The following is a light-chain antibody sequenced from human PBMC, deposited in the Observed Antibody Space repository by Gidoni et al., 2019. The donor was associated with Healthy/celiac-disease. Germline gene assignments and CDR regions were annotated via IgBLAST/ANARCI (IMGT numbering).Light chain of an antibody. J-gene: IGKJ2*01. V-gene: IGKV4-1*01. CDR3: HQYYSPPPT. CDR2: WAS. Sequence: DIVMTQSPDSRAVSPGERATINCKSSQSVLFSSNNKNYLAWYQQKPGQPPKLLIYWASTRESGVPDRFSGSGSGTDFTLTISSLQAEDVAVYYCHQYYSPPPTLGQGTKLEIK. CDR1: QSVLFSSNNKNY.